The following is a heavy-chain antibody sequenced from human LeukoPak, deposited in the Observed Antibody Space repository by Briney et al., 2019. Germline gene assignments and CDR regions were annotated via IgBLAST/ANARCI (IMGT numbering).Heavy chain of an antibody. CDR2: ISGSGGST. CDR3: ARETILTGYSFDY. V-gene: IGHV3-23*01. J-gene: IGHJ4*02. D-gene: IGHD3-9*01. Sequence: GGSLRLSCAASGFTFDNYGMSWVRQAPGKGLEWVSSISGSGGSTYYADYVKGRITTSRDNSKNTLYLQMNSLRADDTAAYYCARETILTGYSFDYWGQGTLVTVSS. CDR1: GFTFDNYG.